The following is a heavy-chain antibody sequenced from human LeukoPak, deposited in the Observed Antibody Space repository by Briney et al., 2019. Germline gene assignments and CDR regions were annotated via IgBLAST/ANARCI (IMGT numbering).Heavy chain of an antibody. Sequence: SSETLSLTCAVYGGSFSGYYWSWIRQSPGKGLEWIGEINHSGSTNYNPSLESRVTMSVDTSQNHFSLELRSVTAADAAVYYCARPHSTFFDQDAAYYFDYWGQGTLVTISS. CDR1: GGSFSGYY. CDR2: INHSGST. D-gene: IGHD3-9*01. CDR3: ARPHSTFFDQDAAYYFDY. J-gene: IGHJ4*02. V-gene: IGHV4-34*01.